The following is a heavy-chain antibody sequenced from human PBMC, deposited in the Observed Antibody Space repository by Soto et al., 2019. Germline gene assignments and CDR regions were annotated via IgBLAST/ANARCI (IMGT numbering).Heavy chain of an antibody. Sequence: SETLSLTCTVSGGSISSSSYYWGWIRQPPGKRLEWIGSLFYSGSSYYNPSLKSRVTIYVDTSKDQFSLKLTSVTAADTAVYYCACIFSGGYSYAFYYYGMDVWGQGTTVT. CDR1: GGSISSSSYY. CDR2: LFYSGSS. CDR3: ACIFSGGYSYAFYYYGMDV. D-gene: IGHD5-18*01. V-gene: IGHV4-39*01. J-gene: IGHJ6*02.